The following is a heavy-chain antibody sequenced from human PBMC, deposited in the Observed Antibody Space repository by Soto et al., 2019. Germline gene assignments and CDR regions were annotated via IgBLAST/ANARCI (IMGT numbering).Heavy chain of an antibody. CDR1: GGTFSSYA. J-gene: IGHJ6*02. V-gene: IGHV1-69*13. Sequence: SVKVSCKASGGTFSSYAISWVRQAPGQGLEWMGGIIPIFGTANYAQKFQGRVTITADESTSTAYMELSSLRSEDTAVYYCARLYYDFWSGYGLGYYYGMGVWGQGTTVTVSS. D-gene: IGHD3-3*01. CDR2: IIPIFGTA. CDR3: ARLYYDFWSGYGLGYYYGMGV.